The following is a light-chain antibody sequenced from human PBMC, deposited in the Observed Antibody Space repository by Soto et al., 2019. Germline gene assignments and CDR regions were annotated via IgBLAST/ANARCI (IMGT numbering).Light chain of an antibody. CDR3: QQYTDWPWGT. V-gene: IGKV3-15*01. CDR1: QSVHSN. Sequence: EIVMTQSPATLSLSPGETATLSCRASQSVHSNLAWFQQHPGQAPRLLIYGASSRATGIPVRFSGSGSETEFTLTISSLQPEDFAVYYCQQYTDWPWGTFGGGTKVDIK. J-gene: IGKJ4*01. CDR2: GAS.